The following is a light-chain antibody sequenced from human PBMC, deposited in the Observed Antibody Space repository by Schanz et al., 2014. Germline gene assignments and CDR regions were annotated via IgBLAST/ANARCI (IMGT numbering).Light chain of an antibody. CDR3: QQYNNWPPYT. CDR1: QSVTSSY. Sequence: EIVLTQSPGTLSLSPGERATLSCRASQSVTSSYLAWYQQTPGQAPRLLIYGASTRATGFPARFSGSGAGTEFTLTISSLQSEDFAVYYCQQYNNWPPYTFGQGTKLEIK. V-gene: IGKV3-15*01. J-gene: IGKJ2*01. CDR2: GAS.